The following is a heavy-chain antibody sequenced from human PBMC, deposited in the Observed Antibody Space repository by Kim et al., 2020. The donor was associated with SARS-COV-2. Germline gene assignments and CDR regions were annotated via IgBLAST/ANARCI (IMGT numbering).Heavy chain of an antibody. V-gene: IGHV3-23*01. CDR2: DPGGGGRT. D-gene: IGHD6-19*01. CDR1: GFTVNSFA. Sequence: GGSLRLSCGASGFTVNSFAMSWVRQAPGKGLEWVSTDPGGGGRTFYADSVKGRFTISRDNSKNTVFLQMNSVRAEDTAVYYCANAQPLRSGWYVFEDWGQGTLVTVSS. CDR3: ANAQPLRSGWYVFED. J-gene: IGHJ4*02.